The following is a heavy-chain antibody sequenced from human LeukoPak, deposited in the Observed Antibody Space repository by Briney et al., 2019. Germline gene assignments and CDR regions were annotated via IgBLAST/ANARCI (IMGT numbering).Heavy chain of an antibody. CDR1: GGTFSSYT. CDR3: ARGLTGYYDFWSGYYLDY. Sequence: SVKVSCKASGGTFSSYTISWVRQAPGQGLEWMGRIIPILGVPNYAQKFQGRVTITAGKSTSTAYMELSSLRSEDTAVYYCARGLTGYYDFWSGYYLDYWGQGTLVTVSS. V-gene: IGHV1-69*02. J-gene: IGHJ4*02. D-gene: IGHD3-3*01. CDR2: IIPILGVP.